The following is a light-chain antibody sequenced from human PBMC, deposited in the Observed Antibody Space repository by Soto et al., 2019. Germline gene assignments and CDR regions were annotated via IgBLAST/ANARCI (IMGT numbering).Light chain of an antibody. CDR2: DAS. CDR1: QSISSK. Sequence: IEMTRSPATLSVSLGERATLSCRASQSISSKLAWYQRRPGQAPRLLIYDASTRASGVPARFSGSGSGTEFTLTISSLQSEDFAVYYCQQYNNWPPWTFGQGTKVEIK. V-gene: IGKV3-15*01. CDR3: QQYNNWPPWT. J-gene: IGKJ1*01.